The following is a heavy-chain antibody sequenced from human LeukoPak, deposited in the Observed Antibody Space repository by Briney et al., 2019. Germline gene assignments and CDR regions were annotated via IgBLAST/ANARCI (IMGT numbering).Heavy chain of an antibody. V-gene: IGHV4-31*03. Sequence: SETLSLTCSVSGGSISSGGYYWSWTRQHPGKGLEWIGYIYYSGSTYYNPSLKSRVTISVDTSKNQFSLKLSSVTAADTAVYYCAREKIVATGNAFDIWGQGTMVTVSS. J-gene: IGHJ3*02. CDR3: AREKIVATGNAFDI. CDR2: IYYSGST. D-gene: IGHD5-12*01. CDR1: GGSISSGGYY.